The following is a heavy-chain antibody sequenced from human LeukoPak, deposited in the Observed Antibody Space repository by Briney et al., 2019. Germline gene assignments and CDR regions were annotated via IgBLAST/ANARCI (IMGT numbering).Heavy chain of an antibody. J-gene: IGHJ6*02. D-gene: IGHD3-3*01. Sequence: KPGGSLRLSCAASGFTFSSYSMNWVRQAPGKGLEWVSSISSSSSYIYYADSVKGRFTISRDNAKNSLYLQMNSLRAEDTAVYYCAREIYRVKTYYDFWSGNHYYGMDVWGQGTTVTVSS. CDR1: GFTFSSYS. CDR3: AREIYRVKTYYDFWSGNHYYGMDV. CDR2: ISSSSSYI. V-gene: IGHV3-21*01.